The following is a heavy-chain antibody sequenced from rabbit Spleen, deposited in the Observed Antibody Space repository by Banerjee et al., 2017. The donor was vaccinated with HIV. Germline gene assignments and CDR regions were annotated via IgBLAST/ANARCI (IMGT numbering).Heavy chain of an antibody. CDR3: ARDTSSSFSSYGMDL. CDR2: IDIGSSGFT. J-gene: IGHJ6*01. CDR1: GLDFSGDSY. Sequence: QSLEESGGDLVKPGASLTLTCKASGLDFSGDSYDSYMCWVRQAPGKGLEWIACIDIGSSGFTYFASWVNGRFTISKTSSTTVTLQMTSLTAADTATYFCARDTSSSFSSYGMDLWGQGTLVTVS. V-gene: IGHV1S40*01. D-gene: IGHD1-1*01.